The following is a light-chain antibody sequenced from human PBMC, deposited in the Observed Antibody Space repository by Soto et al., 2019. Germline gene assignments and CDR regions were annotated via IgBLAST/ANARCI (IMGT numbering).Light chain of an antibody. CDR3: RSYAGSNVV. V-gene: IGLV2-8*01. Sequence: QSALTQPPSASGSPGQSVTISCTGTSSDVGGYNYVSWYQQHPGKAPKLMIYEVSKRPSGVPDRFSGSKSGNTASLTVSGLQAEDEADYCWRSYAGSNVVFGGGTKLTVL. CDR1: SSDVGGYNY. J-gene: IGLJ2*01. CDR2: EVS.